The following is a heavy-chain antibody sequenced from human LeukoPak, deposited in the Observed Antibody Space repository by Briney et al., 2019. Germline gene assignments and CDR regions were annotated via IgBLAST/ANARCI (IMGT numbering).Heavy chain of an antibody. J-gene: IGHJ3*02. D-gene: IGHD3-22*01. CDR2: ISAYDGNT. V-gene: IGHV1-18*01. Sequence: ASVTVSCKASGYTFTSYGISWVRQAPGQGLEWMGWISAYDGNTNYAQKLQGRVTMTTDTSTSTAYMELRSLRSDDTAVYYCAISYYYDSSGYDAFDIWGQGTMVTVSS. CDR3: AISYYYDSSGYDAFDI. CDR1: GYTFTSYG.